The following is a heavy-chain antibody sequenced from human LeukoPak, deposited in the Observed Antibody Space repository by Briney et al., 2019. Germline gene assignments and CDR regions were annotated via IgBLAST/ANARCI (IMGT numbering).Heavy chain of an antibody. CDR1: GGTFSSYA. Sequence: SVKVSCKASGGTFSSYAISWVRQAPGQELEWMGRIIPILGIANYAQKFQGRVTITADKSTSTAYMELSSLRSEDTAVYYCARDRYYYDSSGYYSGWGQGTLVTVSS. CDR2: IIPILGIA. D-gene: IGHD3-22*01. J-gene: IGHJ4*02. V-gene: IGHV1-69*04. CDR3: ARDRYYYDSSGYYSG.